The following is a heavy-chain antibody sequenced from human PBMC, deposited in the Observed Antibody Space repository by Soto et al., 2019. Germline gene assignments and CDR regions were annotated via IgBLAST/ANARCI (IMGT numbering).Heavy chain of an antibody. V-gene: IGHV4-39*01. CDR3: ARHWIAGSSIP. J-gene: IGHJ5*02. D-gene: IGHD2-21*01. CDR1: GDSISSSSQY. Sequence: QVQLQESGPGLVKPSETLSLTCSVSGDSISSSSQYWGWIRQPPGKGLEWIGSIHYSGTSYYNPSLKSQGTIFVDTSKNQLSLKLSSVTAADTAVYYCARHWIAGSSIPWGQGTLVTVSS. CDR2: IHYSGTS.